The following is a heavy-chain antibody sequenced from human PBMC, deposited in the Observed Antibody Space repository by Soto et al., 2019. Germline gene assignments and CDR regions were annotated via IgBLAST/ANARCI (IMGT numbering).Heavy chain of an antibody. D-gene: IGHD6-13*01. CDR3: ARVHEQQLVGWWFDP. J-gene: IGHJ5*02. Sequence: PGGSLRLSCAASGFTFSSYAMHWVRQAPGKGLEWVAVISYDGSNKYYADSVKGRFTTSRDNSKNTLYLQMNSLRAEDTAVYYCARVHEQQLVGWWFDPWGQGT. CDR2: ISYDGSNK. V-gene: IGHV3-30-3*01. CDR1: GFTFSSYA.